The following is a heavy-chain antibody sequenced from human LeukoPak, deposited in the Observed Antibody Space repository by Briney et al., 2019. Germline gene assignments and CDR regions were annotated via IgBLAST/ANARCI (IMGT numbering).Heavy chain of an antibody. CDR3: ATASQLGSYNWFDP. J-gene: IGHJ5*02. CDR1: GASFSNSY. Sequence: PSETLSLTCAVYGASFSNSYWSWIRQPPGKGLEWIGEIYHTRNTKYNPSLKGRVTISVDTSKNQFSLDLTSVTATDTAVYYCATASQLGSYNWFDPWGQGTLVTVSS. V-gene: IGHV4-34*01. CDR2: IYHTRNT. D-gene: IGHD1-1*01.